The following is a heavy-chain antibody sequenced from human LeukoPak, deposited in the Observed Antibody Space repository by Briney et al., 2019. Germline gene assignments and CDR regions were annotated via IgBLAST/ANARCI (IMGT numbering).Heavy chain of an antibody. J-gene: IGHJ4*02. CDR2: ISDSGGST. CDR1: GFAFRNNA. CDR3: AKDRYSSSWYYFDY. D-gene: IGHD6-13*01. Sequence: GGSLRLSCVASGFAFRNNAMSWVRQAPGKGLEWVSLISDSGGSTNYADSVKGRFTISRDKSKNTLYLQMNSLRAEDTAVYYCAKDRYSSSWYYFDYWGQGTLVTVSS. V-gene: IGHV3-23*01.